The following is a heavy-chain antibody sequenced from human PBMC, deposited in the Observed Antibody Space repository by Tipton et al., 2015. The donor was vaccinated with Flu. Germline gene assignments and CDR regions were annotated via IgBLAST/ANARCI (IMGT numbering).Heavy chain of an antibody. CDR1: GFTFSSYA. CDR3: AKVVPMIVSGYYSYYGMDV. D-gene: IGHD3-22*01. J-gene: IGHJ6*02. V-gene: IGHV3-23*01. Sequence: SLRLSCAASGFTFSSYAMSWVRQAPGKGLEWVSTISDSGGGTYYADSVTGRFTISRDNSKNTLCLQMNSLRAEDTAVYYCAKVVPMIVSGYYSYYGMDVWGQGTTVTVSS. CDR2: ISDSGGGT.